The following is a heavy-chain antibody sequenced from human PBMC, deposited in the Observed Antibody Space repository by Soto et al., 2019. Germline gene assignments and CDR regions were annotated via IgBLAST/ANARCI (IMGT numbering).Heavy chain of an antibody. D-gene: IGHD3-22*01. J-gene: IGHJ1*01. Sequence: TLYITCTVSGGSISSGGYYWSWIREHPGQGLEWIGYIYYSGSTYYNPSLKSRVTISVDTSKNQFSLKLSSVTAADTAVYYCARAKGGWYYYDSRGYYHAEYFQHWGQGTLVTVSS. CDR3: ARAKGGWYYYDSRGYYHAEYFQH. CDR1: GGSISSGGYY. V-gene: IGHV4-31*03. CDR2: IYYSGST.